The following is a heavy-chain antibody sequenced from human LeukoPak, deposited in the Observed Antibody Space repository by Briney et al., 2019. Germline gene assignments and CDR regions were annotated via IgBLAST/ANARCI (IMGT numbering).Heavy chain of an antibody. CDR1: GGSISSYY. J-gene: IGHJ5*02. V-gene: IGHV4-59*12. Sequence: PSETLSLTCTVSGGSISSYYWSWIRPPPGKGLEWIGYIYYSGSTNYNPSLKSRVTMSVDSSKNQFSLKLSSVTAADTAVYYCAREVNCSGGSCYSSARPFDPWGQGTLVTVSS. CDR3: AREVNCSGGSCYSSARPFDP. CDR2: IYYSGST. D-gene: IGHD2-15*01.